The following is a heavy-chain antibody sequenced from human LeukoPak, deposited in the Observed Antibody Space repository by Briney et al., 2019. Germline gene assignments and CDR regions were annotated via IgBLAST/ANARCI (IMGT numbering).Heavy chain of an antibody. J-gene: IGHJ4*02. V-gene: IGHV1-69*01. Sequence: EASVKVSCKASGGTFSSYAISWVRQAPGQGLEWMGGIIPIFGTANYAQKFQGRVTITADESTSTAYMELSSLRSEDTAVYYCARVRDQLLAVDWGQGTLVTVSS. D-gene: IGHD2-2*01. CDR2: IIPIFGTA. CDR1: GGTFSSYA. CDR3: ARVRDQLLAVD.